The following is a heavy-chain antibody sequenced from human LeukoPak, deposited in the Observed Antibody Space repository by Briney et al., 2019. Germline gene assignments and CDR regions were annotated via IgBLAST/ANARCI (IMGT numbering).Heavy chain of an antibody. J-gene: IGHJ4*02. CDR1: GFTFSNHW. Sequence: GGSLRLSCEASGFTFSNHWMHWVRQAPGKGLEWVSAISGSGGSTYYADSVKGRFTISRDNSKNTLYLHMNSLRAEDTAVYYCARSGRRGYSYGYRFKYYFDYWGQGTLVTVSS. V-gene: IGHV3-23*01. CDR3: ARSGRRGYSYGYRFKYYFDY. CDR2: ISGSGGST. D-gene: IGHD5-18*01.